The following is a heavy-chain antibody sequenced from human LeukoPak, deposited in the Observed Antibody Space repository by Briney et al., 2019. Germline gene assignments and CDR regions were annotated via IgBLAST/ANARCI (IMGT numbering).Heavy chain of an antibody. V-gene: IGHV3-30*02. CDR1: GFTFSSYG. Sequence: GGSLRLSCAASGFTFSSYGMHWVRQAPGKGLEWVAFIRYDGSNKYYADSVKGRFTISRDNSKNTLYLQMNSLRVDDTAVYYCARSLRVRGVPDYMDVWGKGTTVTVSS. CDR2: IRYDGSNK. J-gene: IGHJ6*03. D-gene: IGHD3-10*01. CDR3: ARSLRVRGVPDYMDV.